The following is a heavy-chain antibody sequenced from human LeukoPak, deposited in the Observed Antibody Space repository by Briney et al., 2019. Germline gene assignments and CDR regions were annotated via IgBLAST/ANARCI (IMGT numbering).Heavy chain of an antibody. Sequence: SDTLSLTCTVSGRSISSSSYYWGWIRQPPGKGLEWIGSIYYSGSTYYNPSLKSRVTISVDTSKNQFSLKLSSVTAADTAVYYCARCYSGSYDFDYWGQGTLVTVSS. CDR2: IYYSGST. CDR3: ARCYSGSYDFDY. CDR1: GRSISSSSYY. V-gene: IGHV4-39*01. D-gene: IGHD1-26*01. J-gene: IGHJ4*02.